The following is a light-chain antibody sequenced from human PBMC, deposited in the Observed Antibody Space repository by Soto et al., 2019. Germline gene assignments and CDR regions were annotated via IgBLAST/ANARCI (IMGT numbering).Light chain of an antibody. CDR1: SNEIGRYNY. Sequence: QSVLTQPASVSGSPGQSITISCTGASNEIGRYNYVSWFQQHPDKAPKLIIYEVSNRPSGVSHRFSGSKSGNTASLSISGLQAEDEADYYCSSHTTSSALQVFGTGTKLTVL. J-gene: IGLJ1*01. CDR2: EVS. CDR3: SSHTTSSALQV. V-gene: IGLV2-14*01.